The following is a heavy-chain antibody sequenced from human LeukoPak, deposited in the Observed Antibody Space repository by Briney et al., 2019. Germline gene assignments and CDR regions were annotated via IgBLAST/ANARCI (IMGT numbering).Heavy chain of an antibody. V-gene: IGHV1-2*02. Sequence: ASVKVSCKASGYSFTGHYIHWVRQAPGQGLAWMGWIHPNRGGTNNAQKFQGRVTLTSDSSISTAYMELSSLTSDDTAVYYCARIAVAGTSREDWFDPWGQGTLVTVSS. D-gene: IGHD6-19*01. CDR3: ARIAVAGTSREDWFDP. J-gene: IGHJ5*02. CDR2: IHPNRGGT. CDR1: GYSFTGHY.